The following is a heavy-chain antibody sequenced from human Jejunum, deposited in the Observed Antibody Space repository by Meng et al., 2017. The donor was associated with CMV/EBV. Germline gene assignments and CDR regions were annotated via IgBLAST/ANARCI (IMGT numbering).Heavy chain of an antibody. CDR1: W. Sequence: WLAWVRQMPGKGLEWMGTIYPGDSDIRYSPSFQGQVTISADKSISTAYLQWSSLKASDTAMYYCARHHFYYFDSSGYLNLYNFDYWGQGTLVTVSS. V-gene: IGHV5-51*01. CDR2: IYPGDSDI. J-gene: IGHJ4*02. D-gene: IGHD3-22*01. CDR3: ARHHFYYFDSSGYLNLYNFDY.